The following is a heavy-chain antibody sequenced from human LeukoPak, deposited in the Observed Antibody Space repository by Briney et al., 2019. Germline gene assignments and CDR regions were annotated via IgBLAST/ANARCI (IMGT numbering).Heavy chain of an antibody. D-gene: IGHD4-17*01. Sequence: SETLSLTCTVSGGSINNYYWSWIRQPPGKGLEWIGYIYYRGSTNYNPSLKSRVTFPVDTSKNQFSLKLNSVTAADMAVYYCARGGDYGDLRYFDYWGQGTLVTVSS. V-gene: IGHV4-59*01. CDR1: GGSINNYY. CDR3: ARGGDYGDLRYFDY. CDR2: IYYRGST. J-gene: IGHJ4*02.